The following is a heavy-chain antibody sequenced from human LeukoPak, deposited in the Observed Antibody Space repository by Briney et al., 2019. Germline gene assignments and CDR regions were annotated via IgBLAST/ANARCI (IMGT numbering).Heavy chain of an antibody. CDR1: GFTFSSYA. CDR2: ISGSGVSS. J-gene: IGHJ4*02. V-gene: IGHV3-23*01. Sequence: GGTLRLSCAASGFTFSSYAMSWVRQAPGKGLEWVSAISGSGVSSCYADSVKGRFTISRDNSKNTLYLQMHSLRAEDTAVYYCAKDSPFGGVIAPNFDFWGQGTLVTVSS. D-gene: IGHD3-16*02. CDR3: AKDSPFGGVIAPNFDF.